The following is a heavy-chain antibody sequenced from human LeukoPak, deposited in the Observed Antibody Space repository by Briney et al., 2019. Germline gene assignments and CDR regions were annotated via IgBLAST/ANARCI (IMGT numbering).Heavy chain of an antibody. CDR2: ISSSSSYI. D-gene: IGHD2-2*01. Sequence: PGGSLRLSCAASGFTFSSYSMNWVRQAPGKGLEWVSSISSSSSYIYYADSVKGRFTISRDNSKNTLYLQMNSLRAEDTAVYYCARDPQYCSSTSCKNYYYYMDVWGKGTTVTVSS. CDR3: ARDPQYCSSTSCKNYYYYMDV. V-gene: IGHV3-21*01. J-gene: IGHJ6*03. CDR1: GFTFSSYS.